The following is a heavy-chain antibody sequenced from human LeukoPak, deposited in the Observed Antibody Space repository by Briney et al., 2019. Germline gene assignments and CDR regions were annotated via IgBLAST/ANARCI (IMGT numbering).Heavy chain of an antibody. CDR1: GGSISSNY. CDR2: IYYSGST. Sequence: SETLSLTCSVSGGSISSNYWSWIRQPPGKGLEWIGYIYYSGSTNYNPSLNSRVTISVDTSKNQFSLKLSSVTAADTAVYYCASLPGDSSSWFRFDYWGQGTLVTVSS. J-gene: IGHJ4*02. V-gene: IGHV4-59*01. CDR3: ASLPGDSSSWFRFDY. D-gene: IGHD6-13*01.